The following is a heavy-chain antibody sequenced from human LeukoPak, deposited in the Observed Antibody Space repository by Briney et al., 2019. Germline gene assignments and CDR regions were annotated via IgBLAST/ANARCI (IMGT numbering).Heavy chain of an antibody. CDR3: ARREYNWSDP. CDR2: IYYSGST. Sequence: SETLSLTCTVSGGSISSSSYYWGWIRQPPGKGLEWIGSIYYSGSTYYNPSLKSRVTISVDTSKNQFSLKLSSVTAADTAVYYCARREYNWSDPWGQGTLVTVSS. CDR1: GGSISSSSYY. J-gene: IGHJ5*02. V-gene: IGHV4-39*01.